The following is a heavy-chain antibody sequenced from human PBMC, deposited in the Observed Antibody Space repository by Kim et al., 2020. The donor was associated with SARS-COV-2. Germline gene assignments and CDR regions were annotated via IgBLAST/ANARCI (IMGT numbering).Heavy chain of an antibody. V-gene: IGHV1-69*13. D-gene: IGHD2-2*01. CDR2: IIPIFGTA. J-gene: IGHJ6*02. CDR1: GGTFSSYA. Sequence: SVKVSCKASGGTFSSYAISWVRQAPGQGLEWMGGIIPIFGTANYAQKFQGRVTITADESTSTAYMELSSLRSEDTAVYYCARDQWDIVVVPAARNYYYGMDVWGQGTTVTVSS. CDR3: ARDQWDIVVVPAARNYYYGMDV.